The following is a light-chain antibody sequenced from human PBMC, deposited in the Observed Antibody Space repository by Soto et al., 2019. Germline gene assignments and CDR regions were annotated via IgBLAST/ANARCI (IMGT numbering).Light chain of an antibody. CDR3: LQHNSYPFT. CDR2: SAS. CDR1: QALSNY. V-gene: IGKV1-9*01. J-gene: IGKJ3*01. Sequence: DIQLTQSPSFLSASVGDTVTITCRASQALSNYLAWYQQKPGKAPDLLIYSASTLQGGVPSRFSGSGSETEFSLTIRALQPEDFATYYCLQHNSYPFTFGPGTKVDIK.